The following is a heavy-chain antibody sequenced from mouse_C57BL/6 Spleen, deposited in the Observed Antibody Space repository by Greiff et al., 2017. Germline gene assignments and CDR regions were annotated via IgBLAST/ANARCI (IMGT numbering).Heavy chain of an antibody. Sequence: QVQLKESGPELVKPGASVKISCKASGYAFSSSWMNWVKQRPGKGLEWIGRIYPGDGDTNYNGKFKGKATLTADKSSSTAYMQLSSLTSEDSAVYFCARTGLGFDYWCQGTTLTVSS. CDR2: IYPGDGDT. D-gene: IGHD4-1*01. CDR1: GYAFSSSW. V-gene: IGHV1-82*01. J-gene: IGHJ2*01. CDR3: ARTGLGFDY.